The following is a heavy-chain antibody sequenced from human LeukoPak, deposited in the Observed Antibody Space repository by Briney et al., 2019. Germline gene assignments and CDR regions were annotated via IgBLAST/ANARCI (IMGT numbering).Heavy chain of an antibody. D-gene: IGHD2-2*01. Sequence: PSETLSLTRAVYGGSFSGYYWSWIRQPPGKGLEWIGEINHSGSTNYNPSLKSRVTISVDTSKNQFSPKLSSVTAADTAVYYCARRDSCSSTSCYARGYYYYGMDVWGKGTTVTVSS. CDR2: INHSGST. CDR1: GGSFSGYY. CDR3: ARRDSCSSTSCYARGYYYYGMDV. V-gene: IGHV4-34*01. J-gene: IGHJ6*04.